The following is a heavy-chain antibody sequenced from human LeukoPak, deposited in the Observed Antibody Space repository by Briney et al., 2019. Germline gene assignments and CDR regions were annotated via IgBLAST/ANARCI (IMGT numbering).Heavy chain of an antibody. Sequence: SETLSLTCTVSGGSISSGDYCWNWIRQHPGMGLEWIGYIYYSGSTYYNPSLTSRVTMSVDTSKNQFSLKLSSVTAADTAIYYCARDHTETSSLNFRNYYYYGMDIWGQGTTVIVSS. CDR1: GGSISSGDYC. D-gene: IGHD4-11*01. V-gene: IGHV4-31*03. CDR2: IYYSGST. J-gene: IGHJ6*02. CDR3: ARDHTETSSLNFRNYYYYGMDI.